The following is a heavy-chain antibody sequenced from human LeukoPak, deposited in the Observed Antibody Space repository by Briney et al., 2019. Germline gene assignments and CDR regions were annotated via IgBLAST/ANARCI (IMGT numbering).Heavy chain of an antibody. Sequence: SETLSLTCTVSGGSISSSSYYWGWIRQPPGKGLEWIGSIYYSGSTYYNPSLKSRVTISVDTSKNQFSLKLSSVTAADTAVYYCARGPPRYDYVWGSYRYTPRDLDYWGQGTLVTVSS. V-gene: IGHV4-39*07. CDR1: GGSISSSSYY. CDR3: ARGPPRYDYVWGSYRYTPRDLDY. J-gene: IGHJ4*02. CDR2: IYYSGST. D-gene: IGHD3-16*02.